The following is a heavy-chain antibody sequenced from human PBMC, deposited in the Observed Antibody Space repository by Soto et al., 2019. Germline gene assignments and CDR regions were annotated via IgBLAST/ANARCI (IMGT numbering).Heavy chain of an antibody. V-gene: IGHV4-39*02. CDR2: IYYSGST. D-gene: IGHD2-15*01. Sequence: SETLSLTCTVSGGSISSGGYYWGWIRQHPGKGLEWIGNIYYSGSTYYNPSLKSRVTISVDTSKNHFSLKLSSVTAADTAVYYCATDNFDYWGQGTLVTVSS. J-gene: IGHJ4*02. CDR1: GGSISSGGYY. CDR3: ATDNFDY.